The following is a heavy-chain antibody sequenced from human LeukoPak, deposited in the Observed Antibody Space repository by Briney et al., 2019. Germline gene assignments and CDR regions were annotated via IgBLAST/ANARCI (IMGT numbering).Heavy chain of an antibody. CDR3: ARGAPTTRIGAGRFDY. D-gene: IGHD5-12*01. J-gene: IGHJ4*02. Sequence: ASVKVSFKAFVYSLTNYYVYWVRQAPGQGLEWMGEINPSGGSTSYAQKFQCRITVTRDTYTNTVYMDLSSLRSEDTATYYCARGAPTTRIGAGRFDYWGQGSLLTVAS. CDR1: VYSLTNYY. CDR2: INPSGGST. V-gene: IGHV1-46*01.